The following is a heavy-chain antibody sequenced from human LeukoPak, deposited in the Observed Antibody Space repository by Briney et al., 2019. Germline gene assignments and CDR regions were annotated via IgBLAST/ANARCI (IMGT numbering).Heavy chain of an antibody. CDR1: GFTFSSYE. D-gene: IGHD5-24*01. V-gene: IGHV3-48*03. CDR2: ISSSGSTI. CDR3: ARHCRDGYNFHYYYYMDV. Sequence: GGSLRLSCAASGFTFSSYEMNWVRQAPGKGLEWVSYISSSGSTIYYADSVKGRFTISRDNAKNSLYLQMNSLRAEDTAVYYCARHCRDGYNFHYYYYMDVWGKGTTVTISS. J-gene: IGHJ6*03.